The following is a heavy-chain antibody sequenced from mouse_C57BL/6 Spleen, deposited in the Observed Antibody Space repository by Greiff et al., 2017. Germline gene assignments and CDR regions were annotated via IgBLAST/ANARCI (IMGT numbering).Heavy chain of an antibody. V-gene: IGHV5-17*01. J-gene: IGHJ4*01. CDR1: GFTFSDYG. Sequence: EVKLVESGGGLVKPGGSLKLSCAASGFTFSDYGMHWVRQAPEKGLEWVAYISSGSSTIYYADTVKGRFTISRDNAKNTLLLQMTSLRSENTAKYYGAKRMGLYSNLYAMDYWGQGTSVTVSS. CDR2: ISSGSSTI. D-gene: IGHD2-5*01. CDR3: AKRMGLYSNLYAMDY.